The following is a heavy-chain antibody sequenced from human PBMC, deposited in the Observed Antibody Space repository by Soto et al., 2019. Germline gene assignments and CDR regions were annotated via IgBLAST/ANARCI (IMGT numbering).Heavy chain of an antibody. CDR2: ISADKGNT. V-gene: IGHV1-18*01. Sequence: QAQLVQSGAEVKKPGASVKVSCKASGYTFYSHSISWVRQAPGQGLEWMGRISADKGNTKYAQKFRGRVTMTTDTSTSTVYMELRNLRSDDTAVYYCARCIQQDYYYGMDVWGQGTTVTVSS. D-gene: IGHD5-18*01. CDR1: GYTFYSHS. J-gene: IGHJ6*02. CDR3: ARCIQQDYYYGMDV.